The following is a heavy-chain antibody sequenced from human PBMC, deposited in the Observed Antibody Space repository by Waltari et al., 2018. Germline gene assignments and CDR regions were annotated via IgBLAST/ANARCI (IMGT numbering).Heavy chain of an antibody. D-gene: IGHD2-15*01. J-gene: IGHJ6*02. CDR1: GFNGNPHY. CDR2: IYSGGIT. CDR3: ARAESGGMFDYYYGMDV. Sequence: ELQLVESGGGLIQPGGSLRLSCAAFGFNGNPHYMSGVRQALGEGREWISVIYSGGITYYADSVKGRFTISRDSYRNTLSLQMISLRAEDTAVYYCARAESGGMFDYYYGMDVWGQGTTVTVSS. V-gene: IGHV3-53*01.